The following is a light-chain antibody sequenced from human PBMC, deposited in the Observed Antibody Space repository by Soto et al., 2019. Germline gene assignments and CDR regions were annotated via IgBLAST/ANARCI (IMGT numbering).Light chain of an antibody. Sequence: HSALTQPPSASGSPGQSVTISCTGTSSDVGYFNYVSWYQQHAGKAPKLVIYEVTKRPSGVPDRFSGSTSANTASLTVSGLQAEDEADYYCSSFASSNTWVFGGGTKLTVL. CDR2: EVT. J-gene: IGLJ3*02. CDR3: SSFASSNTWV. V-gene: IGLV2-8*01. CDR1: SSDVGYFNY.